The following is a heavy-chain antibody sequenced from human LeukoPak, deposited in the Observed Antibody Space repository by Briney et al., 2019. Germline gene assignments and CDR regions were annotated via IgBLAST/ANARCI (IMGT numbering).Heavy chain of an antibody. D-gene: IGHD2-15*01. V-gene: IGHV3-7*01. CDR2: ISPDGSDK. CDR3: ARGIVVVVGASDHFDY. CDR1: GFTFSTNW. Sequence: GSLRLSCVASGFTFSTNWMNCVRQAPGKGLERVGTISPDGSDKYYVDSVKGRFTISRDNAKTSLYLQINSLRADDTALYFCARGIVVVVGASDHFDYWGQGTLVTVSS. J-gene: IGHJ4*02.